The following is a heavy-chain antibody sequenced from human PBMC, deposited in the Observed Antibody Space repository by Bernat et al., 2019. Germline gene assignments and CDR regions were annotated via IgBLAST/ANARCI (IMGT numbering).Heavy chain of an antibody. D-gene: IGHD4-17*01. CDR1: GGSFSGYY. J-gene: IGHJ4*02. CDR2: INHSGST. Sequence: QVQLQQWGAGLLKPSETLSLTCAVYGGSFSGYYWSWIRQPPGKGLEWIGEINHSGSTNYNPSLKSRVTISVDTSKNQFSLTLSSVTAADTAVYYWAGADYGDYGGHFDYWGQGTLVTVSS. V-gene: IGHV4-34*01. CDR3: AGADYGDYGGHFDY.